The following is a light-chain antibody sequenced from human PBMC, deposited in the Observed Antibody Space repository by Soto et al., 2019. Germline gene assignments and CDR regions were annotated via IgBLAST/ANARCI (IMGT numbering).Light chain of an antibody. Sequence: EIAWTESAGTLCLSPGERATLSCRASQSVSKNYLAWYQQKPGQAPRLLIYGASNRATGIPDRFSGIGSGTDFTLTISRLEPEDFAVYYCQQYGSSGTSGQGTKVDIK. J-gene: IGKJ1*01. CDR3: QQYGSSGT. CDR2: GAS. CDR1: QSVSKNY. V-gene: IGKV3-20*01.